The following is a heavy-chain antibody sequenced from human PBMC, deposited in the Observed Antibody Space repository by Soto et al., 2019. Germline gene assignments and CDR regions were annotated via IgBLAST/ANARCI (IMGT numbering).Heavy chain of an antibody. V-gene: IGHV4-31*03. Sequence: SETLSLTCTVSGGSISSGGYYWSWIRQHPGKGLEWIGYIYYSGSTYYNPSLKSRVTISVDTSKNQFSLKLSSVTAADTAVYYCASGLGDGHNLRWFDTWGQGTLVTVSS. CDR3: ASGLGDGHNLRWFDT. CDR2: IYYSGST. D-gene: IGHD3-16*01. CDR1: GGSISSGGYY. J-gene: IGHJ5*02.